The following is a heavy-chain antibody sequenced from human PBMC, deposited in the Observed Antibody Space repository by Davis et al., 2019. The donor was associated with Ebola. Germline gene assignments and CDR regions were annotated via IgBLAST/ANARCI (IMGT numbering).Heavy chain of an antibody. D-gene: IGHD6-19*01. J-gene: IGHJ4*02. V-gene: IGHV3-23*01. Sequence: GGSLRLSCAVYGGSFSGYYWSWIRQPPGKGLEWVSGISGSGDSTYYAESVKGRVTISRDNPKKTLYLQMNSLRAEDTAVYYCAKQGGSSGWYNFDYWGQGTQVTVSS. CDR3: AKQGGSSGWYNFDY. CDR1: GGSFSGYY. CDR2: ISGSGDST.